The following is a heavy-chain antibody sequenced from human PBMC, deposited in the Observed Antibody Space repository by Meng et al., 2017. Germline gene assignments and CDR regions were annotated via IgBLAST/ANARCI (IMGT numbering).Heavy chain of an antibody. V-gene: IGHV3-48*03. CDR2: ISSSGSTI. J-gene: IGHJ6*02. CDR1: GFTFSSYE. D-gene: IGHD6-6*01. Sequence: GESLKISCAASGFTFSSYEMNWVRQAPGKGLEWVSYISSSGSTIYYADSVKGRFTISRDNAKNSLYLQMNSLRAEDTAVYYCARDQEEYSSSQCYYYYGTDVWGQGTPVTVSS. CDR3: ARDQEEYSSSQCYYYYGTDV.